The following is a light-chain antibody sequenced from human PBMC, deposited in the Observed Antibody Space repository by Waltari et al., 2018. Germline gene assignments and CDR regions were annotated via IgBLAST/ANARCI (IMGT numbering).Light chain of an antibody. V-gene: IGKV3-20*01. CDR3: QHYGSSVT. Sequence: EIVLTQSPGTLALSPGERATLSCRTGHSVSSSYIAWYQQKSGQSPRLLIHDASSRATGIPDRFSGSGSGTDFTDFTLTISRLEPEDVAVYYCQHYGSSVTFGQGTRLEIK. J-gene: IGKJ5*01. CDR1: HSVSSSY. CDR2: DAS.